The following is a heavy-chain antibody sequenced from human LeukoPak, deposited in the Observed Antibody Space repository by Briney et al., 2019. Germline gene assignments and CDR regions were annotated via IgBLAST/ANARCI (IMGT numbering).Heavy chain of an antibody. CDR3: ARVHYDYVWGSYRYTDTFDY. V-gene: IGHV1-18*01. J-gene: IGHJ4*02. CDR2: ISAYNGNT. Sequence: ASVKVSCKASGYTFTSYGISWVRQAPGQGLEWMGWISAYNGNTNYAQKLQGRVTMTTDTSTSTAYMELRSLRSDDTAVYYCARVHYDYVWGSYRYTDTFDYWGQGTLVTVS. D-gene: IGHD3-16*02. CDR1: GYTFTSYG.